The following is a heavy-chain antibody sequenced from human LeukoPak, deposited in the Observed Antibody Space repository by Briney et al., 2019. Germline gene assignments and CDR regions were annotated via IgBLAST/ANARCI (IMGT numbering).Heavy chain of an antibody. Sequence: SETLSLTCAVYGGSFGGYYWNWIRQPPGTGREWIGQINQSGSTNYNTSLKSRVTISVDTSKSQFSLKLTSVTAADTAVYFCARNSAYSSSSGTNLWGQGTLVTVSS. V-gene: IGHV4-34*01. D-gene: IGHD6-6*01. J-gene: IGHJ4*02. CDR2: INQSGST. CDR1: GGSFGGYY. CDR3: ARNSAYSSSSGTNL.